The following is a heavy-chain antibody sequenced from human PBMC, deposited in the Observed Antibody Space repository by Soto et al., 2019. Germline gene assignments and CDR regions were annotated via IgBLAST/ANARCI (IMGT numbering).Heavy chain of an antibody. D-gene: IGHD6-19*01. J-gene: IGHJ4*02. Sequence: GGSLRLSCAASGFTFDDYGMSWVRQAPGKGLEWVSGINWNGGSTGYADSVKGRFTISRDNAKNSLYLQMNSLRAEDTALYYCARVAAEEQWLVRGYYFDYWGQGTLVTVSS. CDR3: ARVAAEEQWLVRGYYFDY. V-gene: IGHV3-20*04. CDR1: GFTFDDYG. CDR2: INWNGGST.